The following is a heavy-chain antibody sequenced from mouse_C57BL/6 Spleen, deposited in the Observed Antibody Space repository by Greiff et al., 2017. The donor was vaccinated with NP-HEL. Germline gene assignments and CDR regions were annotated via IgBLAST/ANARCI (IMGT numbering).Heavy chain of an antibody. CDR1: GFTFSSYT. J-gene: IGHJ4*01. V-gene: IGHV5-9*01. D-gene: IGHD2-5*01. CDR2: ISGGGGNT. Sequence: EVQLVESGGGLVKPGGSLKLSCAASGFTFSSYTMSWVRQTPEKRLEWVATISGGGGNTYYPDSVKGRFTISRDNAKNTLYLQMSSLRSEDTALYYCARQNSNSSLAYWGQGTSVTVSS. CDR3: ARQNSNSSLAY.